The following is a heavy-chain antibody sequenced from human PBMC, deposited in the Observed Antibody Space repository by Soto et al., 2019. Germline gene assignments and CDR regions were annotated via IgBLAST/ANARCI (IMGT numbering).Heavy chain of an antibody. CDR3: AFGPSPRRGVRGVMTFDY. Sequence: GSLRLSCAASGFTFSSYWMSWVRQAPGKGLEWVANIKQDGSEKYYVDSVKGRFTISRDNAKNSLYLQMNSLRAKDTAVYYCAFGPSPRRGVRGVMTFDYWGQGTLVTVSS. V-gene: IGHV3-7*03. J-gene: IGHJ4*02. D-gene: IGHD3-10*01. CDR2: IKQDGSEK. CDR1: GFTFSSYW.